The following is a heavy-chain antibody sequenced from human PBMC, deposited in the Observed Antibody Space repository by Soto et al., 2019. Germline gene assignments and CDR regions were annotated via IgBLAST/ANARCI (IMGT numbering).Heavy chain of an antibody. D-gene: IGHD3-22*01. Sequence: GGSLRLSCAASGFTFSSYAMSWVRQAPGKGLEWVSAISGSGGGRYYADSVKGRFTISRDNSKNTLYLQMNSLRAEDTAVYYCANDVPMIVVVIDYWGQGTLVPASS. CDR2: ISGSGGGR. CDR1: GFTFSSYA. J-gene: IGHJ4*02. CDR3: ANDVPMIVVVIDY. V-gene: IGHV3-23*01.